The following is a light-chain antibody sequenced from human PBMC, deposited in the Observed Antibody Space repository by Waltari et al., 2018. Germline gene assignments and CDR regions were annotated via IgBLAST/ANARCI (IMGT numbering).Light chain of an antibody. CDR2: DAS. CDR1: QSVSKY. V-gene: IGKV3-20*01. CDR3: QKYGTLPAT. Sequence: EIVLPQSPGTLSLSPGERATLSCRASQSVSKYLAWYQQKPGQAPRLLIYDASIRATGIPDRFSGSGWGTDFSLTISSLEPEDFAVYYCQKYGTLPATFGQGSKVQ. J-gene: IGKJ1*01.